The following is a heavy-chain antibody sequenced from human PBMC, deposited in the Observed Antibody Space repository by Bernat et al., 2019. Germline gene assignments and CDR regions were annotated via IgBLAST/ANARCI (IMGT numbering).Heavy chain of an antibody. CDR3: ARVPATARIFDY. CDR1: GGSISSSSYY. Sequence: QLQLQESGPGPVKPSDTLSLTCTVSGGSISSSSYYWGWIRQPPGKGLEWIGSIYYSGSTYYNPSLKSRVTISVDTSKNQFSLKLSSVTAADTAVYYCARVPATARIFDYWGQGTLVTVSS. J-gene: IGHJ4*02. CDR2: IYYSGST. D-gene: IGHD2-2*01. V-gene: IGHV4-39*01.